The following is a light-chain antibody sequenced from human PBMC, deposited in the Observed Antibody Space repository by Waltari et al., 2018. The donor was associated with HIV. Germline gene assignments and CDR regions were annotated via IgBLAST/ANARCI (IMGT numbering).Light chain of an antibody. V-gene: IGKV3-11*01. CDR2: DAS. J-gene: IGKJ1*01. Sequence: EIVLTQSPATLSLSPGERATLSCRASQSVSSYLAWYQQKPGQAPRLLIYDASNRATGIPARFSGSGSGTDFTLTISSLQSEDFAVYYCQQYNNWASWTFGQGTNVEI. CDR1: QSVSSY. CDR3: QQYNNWASWT.